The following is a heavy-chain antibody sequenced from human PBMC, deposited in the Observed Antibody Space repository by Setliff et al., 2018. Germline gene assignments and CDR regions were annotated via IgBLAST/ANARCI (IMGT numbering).Heavy chain of an antibody. CDR2: IYTSGTT. D-gene: IGHD3-10*01. CDR1: GASISSYY. CDR3: ARIGYGSGSYYFDY. Sequence: PSETLSLTCSVSGASISSYYWSWIRQPPGKGLEWIGYIYTSGTTKYNPSRKSRVTISLDTSTSQCSLNLSSVTTADTAVYYCARIGYGSGSYYFDYWGQGTLVTAPQ. J-gene: IGHJ4*02. V-gene: IGHV4-4*08.